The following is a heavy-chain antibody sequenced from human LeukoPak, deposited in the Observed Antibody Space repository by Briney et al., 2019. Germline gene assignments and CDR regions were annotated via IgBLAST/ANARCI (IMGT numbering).Heavy chain of an antibody. D-gene: IGHD5-24*01. J-gene: IGHJ4*02. CDR3: ARGSRDGYNYDY. CDR1: GGSFSGYY. CDR2: INHSGST. Sequence: SETLSLTCAVYGGSFSGYYWNWIRQPPGKGLEWIGEINHSGSTNYNPSLKSRVTISVDTSKNQFSLKLSSVTAADTAVYYCARGSRDGYNYDYWGQGTLVTVSS. V-gene: IGHV4-34*01.